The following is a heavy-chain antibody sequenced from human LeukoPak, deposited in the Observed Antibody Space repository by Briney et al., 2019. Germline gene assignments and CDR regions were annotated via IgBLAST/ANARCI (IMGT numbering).Heavy chain of an antibody. CDR2: IYYSGGA. CDR3: ARTHCEGDCFSAIRY. V-gene: IGHV4-59*12. Sequence: GSLRLSCAASGFTFSSYSMNWVRQPPGKGLEWIGSIYYSGGADYNPSLQSRVTISVDTSKNEFSLKVRSVTAADTAVYFCARTHCEGDCFSAIRYWGQGTPVTVSS. CDR1: GFTFSSYS. J-gene: IGHJ4*02. D-gene: IGHD2-21*02.